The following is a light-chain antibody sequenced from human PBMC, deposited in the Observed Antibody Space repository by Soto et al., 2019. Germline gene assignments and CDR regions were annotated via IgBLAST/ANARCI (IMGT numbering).Light chain of an antibody. CDR1: QSVSSN. CDR2: GAS. Sequence: IVMTQSPATLSVSPMEIGTLSFMASQSVSSNLAWYQQKPGPAPRLLIYGASTRATGIPARFSGSGSGTDFTLTISRLETEDFAVYYCQQYGSLWTFGQGTKVDI. V-gene: IGKV3-15*01. J-gene: IGKJ1*01. CDR3: QQYGSLWT.